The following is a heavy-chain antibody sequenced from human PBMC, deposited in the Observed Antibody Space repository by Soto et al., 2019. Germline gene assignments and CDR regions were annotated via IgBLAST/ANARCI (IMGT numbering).Heavy chain of an antibody. Sequence: QMHLVESGGGVVQPGRSLTLSCVASGFTFTSYGIHWVRQAPGKGLEWVAVIWYDGSNKYYGDSVKGRFSISRDNSKNTVYRQMNSLRAEDTAVYYCARDRRFLEWLDYWGQGTLVSVSS. CDR3: ARDRRFLEWLDY. CDR2: IWYDGSNK. V-gene: IGHV3-33*01. CDR1: GFTFTSYG. J-gene: IGHJ4*02. D-gene: IGHD3-3*01.